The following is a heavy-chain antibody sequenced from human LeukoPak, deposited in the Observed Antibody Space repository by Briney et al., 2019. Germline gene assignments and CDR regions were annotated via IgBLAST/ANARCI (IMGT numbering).Heavy chain of an antibody. V-gene: IGHV4-34*01. Sequence: PSETLSLTCAVYGGSFSGYYWSWIRQPPGKGLEWIGEINHSGSTNYNPSLKSRVTISVDTSKSQFSLKLSSVTAADTAVYYCARGYCSGGSCYEQGNDYWGQGTLVTVSS. CDR2: INHSGST. D-gene: IGHD2-15*01. J-gene: IGHJ4*02. CDR1: GGSFSGYY. CDR3: ARGYCSGGSCYEQGNDY.